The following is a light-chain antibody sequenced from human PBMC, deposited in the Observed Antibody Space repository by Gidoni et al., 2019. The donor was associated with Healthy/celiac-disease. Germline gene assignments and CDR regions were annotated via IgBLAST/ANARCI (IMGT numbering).Light chain of an antibody. V-gene: IGKV1-39*01. CDR3: QQSYSTPQT. CDR2: AAS. CDR1: QRISSY. J-gene: IGKJ2*01. Sequence: DIQMTQYPSSLSASVGDRVTITCRASQRISSYLNWYQQKPGKAPNLLIYAASSLQSGVPSRFSGSGSGTDFTLTISSLQPEDFATYYCQQSYSTPQTFGQGTKLEIK.